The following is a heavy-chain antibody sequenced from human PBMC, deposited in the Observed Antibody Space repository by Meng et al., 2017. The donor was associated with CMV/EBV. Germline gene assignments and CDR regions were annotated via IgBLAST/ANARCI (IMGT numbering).Heavy chain of an antibody. CDR3: ARGISEAGPFDY. CDR2: IYHSGST. CDR1: GSSISSGYY. V-gene: IGHV4-38-2*02. J-gene: IGHJ4*02. Sequence: SETLSLTCTVSGSSISSGYYWGWIRQPPGKGLEWIGSIYHSGSTYYNPSLKSRVTISVDTSKNQFSLKLSSVTAADTAVYYCARGISEAGPFDYWGQGTLVTVSS. D-gene: IGHD6-19*01.